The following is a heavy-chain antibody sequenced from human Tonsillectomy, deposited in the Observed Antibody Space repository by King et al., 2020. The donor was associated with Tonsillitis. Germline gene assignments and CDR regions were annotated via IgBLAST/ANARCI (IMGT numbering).Heavy chain of an antibody. CDR1: GYTFTSYA. J-gene: IGHJ3*02. Sequence: HVQLVESGSELKKPGASVKVSCKASGYTFTSYAMNWVRQAPGQGLEWMGWINTSTGNPTYAQGFTGRFVFSLDTSVSTAYLQISSLKAEDTAVYYCARDFFEGGGTNDAFVIWGQGTIVTVSS. D-gene: IGHD1-1*01. CDR3: ARDFFEGGGTNDAFVI. V-gene: IGHV7-4-1*02. CDR2: INTSTGNP.